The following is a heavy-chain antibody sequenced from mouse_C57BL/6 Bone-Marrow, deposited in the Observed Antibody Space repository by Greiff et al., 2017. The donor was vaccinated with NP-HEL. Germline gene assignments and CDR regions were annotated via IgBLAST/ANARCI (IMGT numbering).Heavy chain of an antibody. J-gene: IGHJ3*01. CDR3: ARGGFYYGSSYPFAY. D-gene: IGHD1-1*01. CDR1: GYTFTSYW. CDR2: IHPNSGST. Sequence: QVQLQQSGAELVKPGASVKLSCKASGYTFTSYWMHWVKQRPGQGLEWIGMIHPNSGSTNYNEKFKSKATLTVDKSSSTAYMQLSSLTSEDSAVYYCARGGFYYGSSYPFAYWGQGTLVTVSA. V-gene: IGHV1-64*01.